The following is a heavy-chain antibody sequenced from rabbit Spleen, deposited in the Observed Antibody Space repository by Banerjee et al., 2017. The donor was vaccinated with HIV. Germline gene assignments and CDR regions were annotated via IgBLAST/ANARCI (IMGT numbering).Heavy chain of an antibody. Sequence: QSLEESGGGLVQPEGSLALTCKASGFSFSSGYDMSWVRQAPGKGLEWIGFIYTGNGKNYYASWAKGRFTISKTSSTTVTLQVTSLTAADTATYFCTRDDGSGHYIDGYFNLWGPGTLVTVS. CDR3: TRDDGSGHYIDGYFNL. V-gene: IGHV1S40*01. CDR1: GFSFSSGYD. J-gene: IGHJ4*01. CDR2: IYTGNGKN. D-gene: IGHD1-1*01.